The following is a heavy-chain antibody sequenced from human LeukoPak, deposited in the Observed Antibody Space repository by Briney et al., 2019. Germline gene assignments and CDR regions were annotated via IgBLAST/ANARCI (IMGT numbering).Heavy chain of an antibody. D-gene: IGHD3-22*01. CDR1: GFTFSSYS. CDR3: AREDSGSYYYDSSAPLSA. J-gene: IGHJ5*02. V-gene: IGHV3-21*01. Sequence: GGSLRLSCAASGFTFSSYSMNWVRLAPGKGLEWVSSISSSSSYIYYADSVKGRFTISRDDAKNSLYLQMNSLRAEDTAVYYCAREDSGSYYYDSSAPLSAWGQGTLVTVSS. CDR2: ISSSSSYI.